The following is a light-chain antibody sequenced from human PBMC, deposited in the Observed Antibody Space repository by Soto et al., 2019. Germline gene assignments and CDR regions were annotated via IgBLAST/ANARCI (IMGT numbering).Light chain of an antibody. V-gene: IGKV3-20*01. J-gene: IGKJ1*01. CDR3: QQYGSSPRT. CDR1: QSVSSNY. Sequence: EIVLTQSPGTLSLSPGERATLSFRASQSVSSNYLAWYQQKPGQAPRLLMYGVSSRASGVPDRFSGSGFGTDFTLTISRLEPEDFAVYYCQQYGSSPRTFGQGTKVDIK. CDR2: GVS.